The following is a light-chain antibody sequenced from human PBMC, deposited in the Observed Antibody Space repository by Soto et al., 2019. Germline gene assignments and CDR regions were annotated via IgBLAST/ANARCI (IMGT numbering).Light chain of an antibody. V-gene: IGLV2-14*01. CDR3: SSYTRSSTPYVG. Sequence: QSALTQPASVSGSPGQSITISCTGTSSDVGGYNYVSLYQQHPGKAPKLMIYDVSNRPSGVSNRFSGSKSGNTASLTISGLQAEDEADYYCSSYTRSSTPYVGFGGWTKVTVL. CDR1: SSDVGGYNY. J-gene: IGLJ2*01. CDR2: DVS.